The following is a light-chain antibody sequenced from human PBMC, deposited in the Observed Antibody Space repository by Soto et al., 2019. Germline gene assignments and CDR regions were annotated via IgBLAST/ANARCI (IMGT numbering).Light chain of an antibody. CDR3: HQYNNWPPWT. V-gene: IGKV3-15*01. CDR2: DAS. J-gene: IGKJ1*01. CDR1: QYIGSA. Sequence: EVVLTQSPATLSVSPGDRATLSCRASQYIGSAVAWYHQRSGQAPRLLIFDASIRVPTTPARFSGSVSGTEFTLTISSLESEDFAVYYCHQYNNWPPWTFGQGTKVDIK.